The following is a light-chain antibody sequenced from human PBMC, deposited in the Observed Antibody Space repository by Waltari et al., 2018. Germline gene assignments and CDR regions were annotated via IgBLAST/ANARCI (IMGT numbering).Light chain of an antibody. CDR2: DVS. J-gene: IGLJ2*01. CDR1: SGDVGGYKY. Sequence: QSVLTQPASVSGSPGQSITISCTGTSGDVGGYKYVSWYKQHPGKALKLMIYDVSNRPSGVSDRFSGSKSGNTASLTISGLQAEDEADYYCSSYTSSSTLAFGGGTKLTVL. CDR3: SSYTSSSTLA. V-gene: IGLV2-14*03.